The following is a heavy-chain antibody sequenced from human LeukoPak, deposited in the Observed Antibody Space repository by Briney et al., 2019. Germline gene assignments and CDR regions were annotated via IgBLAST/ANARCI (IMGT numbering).Heavy chain of an antibody. Sequence: SETLSLTCTVSGGSISSSSYYWGWIRQPPGKGLEWIGSIYYSGSTYYNPSLKSRVTISVDTSKNQFSLKLSSVTAADTAVYYCASTEPQAFDYWGQGTLVTVSS. J-gene: IGHJ4*02. CDR1: GGSISSSSYY. V-gene: IGHV4-39*07. CDR3: ASTEPQAFDY. D-gene: IGHD1-14*01. CDR2: IYYSGST.